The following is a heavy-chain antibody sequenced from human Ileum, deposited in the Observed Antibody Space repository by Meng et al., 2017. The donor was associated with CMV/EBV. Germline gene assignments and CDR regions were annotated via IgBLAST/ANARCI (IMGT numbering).Heavy chain of an antibody. D-gene: IGHD3-10*01. CDR2: FERPSNNI. V-gene: IGHV3-23*05. CDR1: GFPFSTYT. CDR3: VKGGWGDD. Sequence: LRLSCAASGFPFSTYTMTWVRQAPGKGLDWVSAFERPSNNIYYADSVKGRFTISRDDSKNTLYLQMTSLRVEDTALYYCVKGGWGDDWGQGALVTVSS. J-gene: IGHJ4*02.